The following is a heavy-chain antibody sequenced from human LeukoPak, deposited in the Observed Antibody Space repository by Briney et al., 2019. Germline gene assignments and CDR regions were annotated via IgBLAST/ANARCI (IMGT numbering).Heavy chain of an antibody. D-gene: IGHD6-13*01. V-gene: IGHV4-34*01. Sequence: PSETLSLTCAVYGGSFSGYYWSWIRQPPGKGLEWIGEINHSGSTNYNPSLKSRVTISVDTSKNQFSLKLSSVTAADTAVYYCARYSSYYYYGMDVWGQGTTATVSS. CDR2: INHSGST. CDR1: GGSFSGYY. CDR3: ARYSSYYYYGMDV. J-gene: IGHJ6*02.